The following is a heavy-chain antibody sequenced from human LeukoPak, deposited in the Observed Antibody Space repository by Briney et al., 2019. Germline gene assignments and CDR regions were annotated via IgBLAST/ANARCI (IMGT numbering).Heavy chain of an antibody. Sequence: PSETLSLTCTVSGYSISSGYYWGWIRPPPGKGLEWIGSIYHSGSTYYKPSLKSRVTISVDTSKNQFSLKLSSVTAADTAVYYCARDRRGRNCSGGSCSDLDVWGKGTTVTVSS. CDR2: IYHSGST. V-gene: IGHV4-38-2*02. CDR1: GYSISSGYY. CDR3: ARDRRGRNCSGGSCSDLDV. D-gene: IGHD2-15*01. J-gene: IGHJ6*04.